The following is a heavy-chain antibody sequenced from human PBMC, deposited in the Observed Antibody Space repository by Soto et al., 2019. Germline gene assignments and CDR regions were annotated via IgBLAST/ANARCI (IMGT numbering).Heavy chain of an antibody. CDR2: ISGSGGST. D-gene: IGHD6-19*01. J-gene: IGHJ3*02. CDR1: GFTFSSYA. CDR3: AKAQPYSSGWYRAFDI. V-gene: IGHV3-23*01. Sequence: EVQLLESGGGLVQPGGSLRLSCAASGFTFSSYAMSWVRQAPGKGLEWVSAISGSGGSTYYADSVKGRFTISRDNSKNTLYLQMNSLRAEDTAVYYCAKAQPYSSGWYRAFDIWGQGTMVTVSS.